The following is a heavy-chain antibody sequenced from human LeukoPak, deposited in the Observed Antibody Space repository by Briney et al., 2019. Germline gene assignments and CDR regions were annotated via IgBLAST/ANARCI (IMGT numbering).Heavy chain of an antibody. CDR1: GFTFDDYA. Sequence: GGSLRLSCAASGFTFDDYAMHWVRQAPGKGLEWVSLISGDGGSTYYADSVKGRFTISRDNSKNSLYLQMNSLRTEDTALYYCAKDIEQWERPLNFDYWGQGTLVTVSS. V-gene: IGHV3-43*02. CDR2: ISGDGGST. D-gene: IGHD1-26*01. J-gene: IGHJ4*02. CDR3: AKDIEQWERPLNFDY.